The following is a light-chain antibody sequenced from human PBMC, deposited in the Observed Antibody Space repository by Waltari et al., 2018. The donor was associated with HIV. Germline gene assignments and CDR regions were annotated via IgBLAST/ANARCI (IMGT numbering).Light chain of an antibody. CDR1: CYIVGYHG. CDR2: RNN. V-gene: IGLV10-54*01. Sequence: QAGLTSPPSLSKGLRQTSPLTCTANCYIVGYHGAAWLQQHQVHPPILLSYRNNNRPSGSAERLAASRSGKTASRTITGLQAEDEADYYCAAWDSSLSAGVLGGGTKLTVL. CDR3: AAWDSSLSAGV. J-gene: IGLJ3*02.